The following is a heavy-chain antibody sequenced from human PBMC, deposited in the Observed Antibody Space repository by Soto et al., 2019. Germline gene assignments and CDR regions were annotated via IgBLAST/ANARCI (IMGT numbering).Heavy chain of an antibody. CDR1: GGSFSGYY. D-gene: IGHD6-6*01. J-gene: IGHJ4*02. Sequence: SETLSLTCAVYGGSFSGYYWSWIRQPPGKGLEWIGEINHSGSTNYNPSLKSRVTISVDTSKNQFSLKLSSVTAADTAVYYCASHEYSSSPGADYWGQETLVTVSS. CDR3: ASHEYSSSPGADY. V-gene: IGHV4-34*01. CDR2: INHSGST.